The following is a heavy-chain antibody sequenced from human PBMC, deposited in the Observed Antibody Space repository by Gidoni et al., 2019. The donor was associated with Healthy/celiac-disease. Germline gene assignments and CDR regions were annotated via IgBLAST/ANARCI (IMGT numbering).Heavy chain of an antibody. CDR3: ARSGCSGGSCYLGGLDY. J-gene: IGHJ4*02. CDR2: IIPIFGTA. D-gene: IGHD2-15*01. CDR1: GGTFSSYA. V-gene: IGHV1-69*01. Sequence: QVQLVQSGAEVKKPGSSVKVSCKASGGTFSSYAISWVRQAPGQGLEWMGGIIPIFGTANYAQKFQGRVTITADESTSTAYMELSSLRSEDTAVYYWARSGCSGGSCYLGGLDYWGQGTLVTVSS.